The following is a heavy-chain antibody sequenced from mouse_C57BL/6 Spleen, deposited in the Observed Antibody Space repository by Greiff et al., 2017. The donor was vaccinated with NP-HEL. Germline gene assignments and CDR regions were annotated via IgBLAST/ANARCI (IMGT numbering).Heavy chain of an antibody. Sequence: EVQLQQSGAELVRPGASVKLSCTASGFNIKDYYMHWVKQRPEQGLEWIGRIDPEGGDTEYAPKFQGKGTMTAATSSNTAYLQLSSLTAEDTAVYYCTTYGYSCAYWGQGTLVTVSA. CDR1: GFNIKDYY. D-gene: IGHD2-2*01. J-gene: IGHJ3*01. V-gene: IGHV14-1*01. CDR3: TTYGYSCAY. CDR2: IDPEGGDT.